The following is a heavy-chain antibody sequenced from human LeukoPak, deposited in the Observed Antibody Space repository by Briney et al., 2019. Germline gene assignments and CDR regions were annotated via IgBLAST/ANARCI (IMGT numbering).Heavy chain of an antibody. D-gene: IGHD6-19*01. V-gene: IGHV4-4*07. Sequence: SETLSLTCTVSGGSISSYYWSWIRQPAGKGLEWIGRIHTSGSTNYNPSLKSRVTMSVDTSKNQFSLKLSSVTAADTAVYYCARDRATIAVAPNRFDPWGQGTLVTVSS. CDR3: ARDRATIAVAPNRFDP. J-gene: IGHJ5*02. CDR1: GGSISSYY. CDR2: IHTSGST.